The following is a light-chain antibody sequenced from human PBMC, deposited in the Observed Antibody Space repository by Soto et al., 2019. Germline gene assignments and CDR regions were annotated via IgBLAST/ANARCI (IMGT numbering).Light chain of an antibody. CDR2: DAS. J-gene: IGKJ4*01. CDR1: QSVSSY. CDR3: QQYNNWPLT. Sequence: EIVLTQSPATLSLSPGERATLSCRASQSVSSYLAWYQQKPGQAPRLLIYDASTMATGFPARFSGSGSGTEFTLPISSLQSEDFAVYYCQQYNNWPLTFGGGTKVEIK. V-gene: IGKV3-15*01.